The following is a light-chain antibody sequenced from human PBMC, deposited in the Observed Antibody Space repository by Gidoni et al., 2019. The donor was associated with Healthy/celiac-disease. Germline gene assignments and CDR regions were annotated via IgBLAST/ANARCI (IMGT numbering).Light chain of an antibody. CDR2: GKN. V-gene: IGLV3-19*01. CDR1: SLRSYY. J-gene: IGLJ3*02. Sequence: SSELTQDPAVSLVFGQTLRSTCQGDSLRSYYASWYQQKPGQAPVIVIYGKNNRPSVIPDRFSGSSSGNTASLTITGAQAEDEADYYCNSRDSSGNHFVVFGGGTKLTVL. CDR3: NSRDSSGNHFVV.